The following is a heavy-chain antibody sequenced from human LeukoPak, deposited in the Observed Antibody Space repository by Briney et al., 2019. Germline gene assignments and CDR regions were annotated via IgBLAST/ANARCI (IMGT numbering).Heavy chain of an antibody. CDR1: GYSISSGYY. D-gene: IGHD3-16*01. J-gene: IGHJ5*02. V-gene: IGHV4-38-2*02. Sequence: SETLSLTCTVSGYSISSGYYWGWIRQPPGKGLEWIGSIYHSGSTYYNPSLKSRVTISVDTSKNQFSLKLSSVTAADTAIYYCAKDDRMIMFSSWGQGTLVTVSS. CDR3: AKDDRMIMFSS. CDR2: IYHSGST.